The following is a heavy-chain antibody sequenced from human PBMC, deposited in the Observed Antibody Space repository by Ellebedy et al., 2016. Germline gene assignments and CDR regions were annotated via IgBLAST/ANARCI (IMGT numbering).Heavy chain of an antibody. Sequence: SETLSLTXTVSGGSISSYYWSWIRQPPGKGLEWIGYIYYSGSTNYNPSLKSRVTISVDTSKNQFSLKLSSVTAADTAMYYCAKTVGGTYYWAFDDWGQGTLVTVSS. CDR1: GGSISSYY. CDR3: AKTVGGTYYWAFDD. D-gene: IGHD1-26*01. V-gene: IGHV4-59*12. J-gene: IGHJ4*02. CDR2: IYYSGST.